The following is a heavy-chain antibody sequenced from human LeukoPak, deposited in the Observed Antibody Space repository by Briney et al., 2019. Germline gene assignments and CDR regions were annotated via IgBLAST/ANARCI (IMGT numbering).Heavy chain of an antibody. Sequence: RGSLRLSCAASGFTVSSNYMSWARQAAVKGLEWVSVIYSGGSTYYADSVKGRFTISRDNAKNSLYLQMNSLRAEDTALYYCAKFATKETTVTTYIDYWGQGTLVTVSS. D-gene: IGHD4-17*01. CDR3: AKFATKETTVTTYIDY. V-gene: IGHV3-53*05. CDR1: GFTVSSNY. J-gene: IGHJ4*02. CDR2: IYSGGST.